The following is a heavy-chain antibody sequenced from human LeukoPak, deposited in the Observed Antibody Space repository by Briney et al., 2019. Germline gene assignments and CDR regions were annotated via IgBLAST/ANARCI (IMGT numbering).Heavy chain of an antibody. D-gene: IGHD3-22*01. CDR1: GYTLTELS. CDR2: FDPEDGET. J-gene: IGHJ3*02. Sequence: ASVKVSCKVSGYTLTELSMHWVRQAPGKGLEWMGGFDPEDGETIYAQKFQGRVTMTEDTSTDTAYMELSSLRSEDTAVYYCATDYGNYYDSSGYSYAFDIWGQGTMVTVSS. V-gene: IGHV1-24*01. CDR3: ATDYGNYYDSSGYSYAFDI.